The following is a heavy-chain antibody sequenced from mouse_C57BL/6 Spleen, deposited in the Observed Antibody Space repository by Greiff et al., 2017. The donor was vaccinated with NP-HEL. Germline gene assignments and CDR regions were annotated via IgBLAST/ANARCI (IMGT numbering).Heavy chain of an antibody. D-gene: IGHD2-5*01. CDR1: GYTFTDYE. V-gene: IGHV1-15*01. Sequence: LVESGAELVRPGASVTLSCKASGYTFTDYEMHWVKQTPVHGLEWIGAIDPETGGTAYNQKFKSKAILTADKSSSTNYMELRSLTSEDSAVYYCTRNIVRYVDVWGTGTTVTVSS. J-gene: IGHJ1*03. CDR2: IDPETGGT. CDR3: TRNIVRYVDV.